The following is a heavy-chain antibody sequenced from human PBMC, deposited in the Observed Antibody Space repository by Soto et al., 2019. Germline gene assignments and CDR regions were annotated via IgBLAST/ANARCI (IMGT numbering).Heavy chain of an antibody. Sequence: GGSLRLSCAASGFTFGSYAMHWVRQAPGKGLEWVAVISYDGSNKYYADSVKGRFTISRDNSKNTLYLQMNSLRAEDTTVYYCARESYDYVWGSPPSEYWGQGTQVTVSS. V-gene: IGHV3-30-3*01. D-gene: IGHD3-16*01. J-gene: IGHJ4*02. CDR3: ARESYDYVWGSPPSEY. CDR1: GFTFGSYA. CDR2: ISYDGSNK.